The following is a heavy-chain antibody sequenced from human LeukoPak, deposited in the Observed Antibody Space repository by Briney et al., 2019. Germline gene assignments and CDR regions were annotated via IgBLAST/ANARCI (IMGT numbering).Heavy chain of an antibody. Sequence: GRSLRLSCAASGFTFSSYAMHWVRQAPGKGLKWVAVISYDGSNKYYADSVKGRFTISRDNSKNTLYLQMNSLRAEDTAVYYCAREYDSSGYYYENWFDPWGQGTLVTVSS. V-gene: IGHV3-30-3*01. CDR1: GFTFSSYA. CDR2: ISYDGSNK. J-gene: IGHJ5*02. D-gene: IGHD3-22*01. CDR3: AREYDSSGYYYENWFDP.